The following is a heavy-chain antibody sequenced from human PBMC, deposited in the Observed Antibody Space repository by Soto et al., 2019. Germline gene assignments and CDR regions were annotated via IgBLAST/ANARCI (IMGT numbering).Heavy chain of an antibody. V-gene: IGHV3-23*01. J-gene: IGHJ5*02. CDR3: AINPHIGYDYSWFAH. CDR2: IRATADSP. CDR1: GFTFTSYA. Sequence: EVQLLESGGGLVQPGGSLRLSCAASGFTFTSYAMTWVRQAPGKGLEWVSGIRATADSPYYADSVKGRFTISKDNSNNILYLQMNNLRAEDTAVYYCAINPHIGYDYSWFAHWGQGTLVTVSS. D-gene: IGHD3-22*01.